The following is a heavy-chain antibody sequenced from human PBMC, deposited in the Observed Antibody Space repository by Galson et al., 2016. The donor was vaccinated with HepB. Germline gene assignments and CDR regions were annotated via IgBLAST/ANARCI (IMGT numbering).Heavy chain of an antibody. J-gene: IGHJ6*02. Sequence: SLRLSCAASGFTFSDYYMTWIRQAPGKGLEWLAYISETSTYTNYADSVKGRFTISGDNPKNSLYLQLNSLRAEDTAVYYCARDRALLGYYYGMDVWGQGTTVTVSS. CDR1: GFTFSDYY. CDR3: ARDRALLGYYYGMDV. CDR2: ISETSTYT. D-gene: IGHD3-22*01. V-gene: IGHV3-11*06.